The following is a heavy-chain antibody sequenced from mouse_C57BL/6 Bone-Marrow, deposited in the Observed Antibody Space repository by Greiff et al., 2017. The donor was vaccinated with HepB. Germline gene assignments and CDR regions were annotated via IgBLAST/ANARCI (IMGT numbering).Heavy chain of an antibody. J-gene: IGHJ2*01. D-gene: IGHD1-1*01. V-gene: IGHV14-3*01. CDR2: IDPANGNT. CDR3: ARGYGSRDYFDY. Sequence: EVKLVESVAELVRPGASVKLSCTASGFNIKNTYMHWVKQRPEQGLEWIGRIDPANGNTKYAPKFQGKATITADTSSNTAYLQLSSLTSEDTAIYYCARGYGSRDYFDYWGQGTTLTVSS. CDR1: GFNIKNTY.